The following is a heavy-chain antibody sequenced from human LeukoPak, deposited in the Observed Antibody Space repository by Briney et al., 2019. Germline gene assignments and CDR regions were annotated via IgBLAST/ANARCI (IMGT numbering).Heavy chain of an antibody. CDR2: IHYSGST. J-gene: IGHJ6*03. V-gene: IGHV4-39*07. CDR1: GGSISSSSYY. CDR3: ARGYCSGGSCYSYYYYNYMDV. Sequence: SETLSLTCTVSGGSISSSSYYWGWIRQPPGEGPEWIGSIHYSGSTNYNPSLKSRVTISVDTSKNQFSLKLSSVTAADTAVYYCARGYCSGGSCYSYYYYNYMDVWGKGTTVTVSS. D-gene: IGHD2-15*01.